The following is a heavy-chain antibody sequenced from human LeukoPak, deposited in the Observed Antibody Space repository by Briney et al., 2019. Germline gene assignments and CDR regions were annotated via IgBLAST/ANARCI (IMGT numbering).Heavy chain of an antibody. CDR3: AKDLLGTIFYMDV. Sequence: PGGSLRLSCAASGFTFSSYAMSWVRQAPGKGLEWVSGFSGSGGSTYYVDSVKGRFTISRDNSKNTLYLQMNSLRAEDTAVYYCAKDLLGTIFYMDVWGKGTTVTVSS. J-gene: IGHJ6*03. CDR2: FSGSGGST. D-gene: IGHD3-3*01. CDR1: GFTFSSYA. V-gene: IGHV3-23*01.